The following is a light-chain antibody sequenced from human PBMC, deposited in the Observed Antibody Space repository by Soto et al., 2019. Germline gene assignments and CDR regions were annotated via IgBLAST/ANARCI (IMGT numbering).Light chain of an antibody. CDR1: QSVRSN. CDR2: GAS. J-gene: IGKJ1*01. V-gene: IGKV3-15*01. Sequence: EIVMTQSPATLSVSPGERATLSRRASQSVRSNLAWYHQKPGQAPRLLIYGASTRATGIPARFSGSGSGTEFTLTISSLQSEDFAVYYCQQYNNWPPWTFGQGTKVDIK. CDR3: QQYNNWPPWT.